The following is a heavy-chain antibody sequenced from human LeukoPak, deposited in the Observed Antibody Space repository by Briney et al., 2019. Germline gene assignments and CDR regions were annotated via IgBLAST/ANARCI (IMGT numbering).Heavy chain of an antibody. Sequence: SETMSLTCTISGGSISTFYWSWIRQPPGKGLEWIGYVSYSGSTNYNPSLKSRLTISVDTSQNQFSLKLTSVTAADTAVYYCARADYGDYTVDSWGQGTLVTVSS. CDR3: ARADYGDYTVDS. J-gene: IGHJ4*02. CDR2: VSYSGST. D-gene: IGHD4-17*01. CDR1: GGSISTFY. V-gene: IGHV4-59*01.